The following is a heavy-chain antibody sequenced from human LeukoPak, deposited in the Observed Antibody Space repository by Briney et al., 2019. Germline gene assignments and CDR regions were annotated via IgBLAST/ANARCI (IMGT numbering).Heavy chain of an antibody. V-gene: IGHV4-59*10. CDR3: ARAPRYGSGSYGDRAPFDY. CDR1: GGSFSSYY. CDR2: IYTSGST. J-gene: IGHJ4*02. Sequence: SETLSLTCAVYGGSFSSYYWSWIRQPAGKGLEWIGRIYTSGSTNYNPSLKSRVTMSVDTSKNQFSLKLSSVTAADTAVYYCARAPRYGSGSYGDRAPFDYWGQGTLVTVSS. D-gene: IGHD3-10*01.